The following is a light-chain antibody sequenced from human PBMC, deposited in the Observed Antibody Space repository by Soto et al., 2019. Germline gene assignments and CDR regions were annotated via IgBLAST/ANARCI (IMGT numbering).Light chain of an antibody. CDR3: QQRHTVPYT. CDR2: AGN. V-gene: IGKV1-39*01. J-gene: IGKJ2*01. Sequence: DIQMTQSPSSLSTYVGDTVTITCRASQTISSYLSWYQQRPGKAPNLLMYAGNILDSGVPSRFSGSRSETTFTLTITSLQPEDFATYFCQQRHTVPYTFGQGTRLAI. CDR1: QTISSY.